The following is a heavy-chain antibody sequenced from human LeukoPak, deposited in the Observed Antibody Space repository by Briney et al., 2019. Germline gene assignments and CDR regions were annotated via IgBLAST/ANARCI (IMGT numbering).Heavy chain of an antibody. Sequence: PSETLSVTCTVARVAINDYYWTWIRQPPGKRLEWIGYVSSTGNTNSNPSLRSRVSMSIDASKKQFSLRLNSVTAADTAVYYCARPYYGHSVGDAYDVWGQGTLVTVSS. D-gene: IGHD4-17*01. J-gene: IGHJ3*01. CDR1: RVAINDYY. V-gene: IGHV4-59*01. CDR3: ARPYYGHSVGDAYDV. CDR2: VSSTGNT.